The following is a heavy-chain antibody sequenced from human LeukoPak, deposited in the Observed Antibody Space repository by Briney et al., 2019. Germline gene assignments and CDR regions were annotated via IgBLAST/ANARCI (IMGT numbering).Heavy chain of an antibody. V-gene: IGHV5-51*01. Sequence: GESLKISCQGSGYSFTNYWIGWVRQMPGRGLEWMGLINPEDSDTRYTLSFQGQVTLSADKSIRAAYLQWGSLKASDTAMYYCARLTDGSGSPDYWGQGTLVTVSS. CDR3: ARLTDGSGSPDY. J-gene: IGHJ4*02. D-gene: IGHD3-22*01. CDR1: GYSFTNYW. CDR2: INPEDSDT.